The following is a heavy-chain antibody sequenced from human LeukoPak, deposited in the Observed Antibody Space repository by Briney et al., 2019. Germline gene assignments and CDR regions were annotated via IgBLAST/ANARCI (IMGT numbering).Heavy chain of an antibody. CDR2: IWYDGSNT. D-gene: IGHD3-22*01. CDR3: ARGDYYDSSGYSQYFQH. V-gene: IGHV3-33*01. CDR1: GFTFSNYG. J-gene: IGHJ1*01. Sequence: GGSLRLSCAASGFTFSNYGMHWVRQAPGQGLEWVAVIWYDGSNTYYADSVKGRFTISRDNSKNTLYLQMNSLRAEDTAVYYCARGDYYDSSGYSQYFQHWGQGTLVTVSS.